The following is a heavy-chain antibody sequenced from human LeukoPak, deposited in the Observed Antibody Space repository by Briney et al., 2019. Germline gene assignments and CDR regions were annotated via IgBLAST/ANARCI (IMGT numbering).Heavy chain of an antibody. CDR2: ISDVEKIP. D-gene: IGHD3-10*01. J-gene: IGHJ4*02. V-gene: IGHV3-23*01. CDR3: ARHDSYIPY. Sequence: QTGGSLRLSCAASGFTFTNYAMSWVRQAPGKGLEWVSGISDVEKIPYYSDSVKGRFTISRDNSKKTVYLQMNNLRAEDTAVYFCARHDSYIPYWGQGIPVTVPS. CDR1: GFTFTNYA.